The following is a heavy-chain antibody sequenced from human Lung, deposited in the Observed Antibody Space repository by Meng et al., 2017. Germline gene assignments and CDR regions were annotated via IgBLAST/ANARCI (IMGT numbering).Heavy chain of an antibody. D-gene: IGHD4-23*01. V-gene: IGHV3-21*03. CDR2: ISSGSSYI. CDR1: GFTFSDYS. J-gene: IGHJ4*02. CDR3: ARDYGGNSGGY. Sequence: GEGGGSGGGLVKPGGSLTLSCAASGFTFSDYSMNWVRQAPGKGLEWVSSISSGSSYIYYADSVKGRFTISRDNAKNSLYLHMNSLRVEDTGLYYCARDYGGNSGGYWGQGTLVTVSS.